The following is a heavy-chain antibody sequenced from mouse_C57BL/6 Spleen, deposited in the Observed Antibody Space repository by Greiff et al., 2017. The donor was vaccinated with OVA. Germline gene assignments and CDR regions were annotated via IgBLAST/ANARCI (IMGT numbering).Heavy chain of an antibody. V-gene: IGHV1-22*01. J-gene: IGHJ2*01. CDR1: GYTFTDYN. D-gene: IGHD2-1*01. Sequence: VQLKQSGPELVKPGASVKMSCKASGYTFTDYNMHWVKQSHGKSLEWIGYINPNNGGTSYNQKFKGKATLTVNKSSSTAYMELRSLTSEDSAVYYCASPIYYGNSLYFDYWGQGTTLTVSS. CDR3: ASPIYYGNSLYFDY. CDR2: INPNNGGT.